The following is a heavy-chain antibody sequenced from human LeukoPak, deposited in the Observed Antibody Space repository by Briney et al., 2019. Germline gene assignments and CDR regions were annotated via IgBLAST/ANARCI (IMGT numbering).Heavy chain of an antibody. CDR3: ARGRIYYGPLLDY. J-gene: IGHJ4*02. V-gene: IGHV1-8*01. D-gene: IGHD3-10*01. CDR1: GYTFTSYD. CDR2: MNPNSGNT. Sequence: ASVTVSCKASGYTFTSYDINWVRQATGQGLEWMGWMNPNSGNTGYAQKFQGRVTMTRNTSISTAYMELSSLRSEDTAVYYCARGRIYYGPLLDYWGQGTLVTVSS.